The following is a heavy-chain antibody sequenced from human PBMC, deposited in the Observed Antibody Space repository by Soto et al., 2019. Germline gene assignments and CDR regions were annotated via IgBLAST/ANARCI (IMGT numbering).Heavy chain of an antibody. D-gene: IGHD3-22*01. V-gene: IGHV5-51*01. CDR3: ARSYYDSSGYTYGMDV. CDR1: GYSFTSYW. Sequence: PGESLKISCKGSGYSFTSYWIGWVRQMPGKGLEWMGIIYPGDSDTRYSPSFQGQVTISADKSISTAYLQWSSLKASDTAMYYCARSYYDSSGYTYGMDVWGQGTTVTVSS. CDR2: IYPGDSDT. J-gene: IGHJ6*02.